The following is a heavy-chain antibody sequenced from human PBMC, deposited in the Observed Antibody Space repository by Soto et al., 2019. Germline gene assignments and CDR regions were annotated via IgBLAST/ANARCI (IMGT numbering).Heavy chain of an antibody. J-gene: IGHJ4*02. CDR1: GGSISSSSYY. CDR2: IYYSGST. D-gene: IGHD2-2*01. Sequence: SETLSLTCTVSGGSISSSSYYWGWIRQPPGKGLEWIGSIYYSGSTYYNPSLKSRVTMSVDTSKNQFSLKLSSVTAADTAVYYWARSMPRVLTLDYGGRGTLVTVP. CDR3: ARSMPRVLTLDY. V-gene: IGHV4-39*07.